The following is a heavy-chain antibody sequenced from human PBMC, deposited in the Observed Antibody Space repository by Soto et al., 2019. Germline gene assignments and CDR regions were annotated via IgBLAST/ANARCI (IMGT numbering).Heavy chain of an antibody. CDR2: ISWDGGST. CDR1: GFTFDDYA. J-gene: IGHJ6*02. CDR3: AKHPEYDILTSTGYYGMDV. Sequence: GGSLRRSCAASGFTFDDYAMHWVRQAPGKGLEWASLISWDGGSTYYGDSVKGRFTISRDSSKNSLYLQMNGLRDEDTALYYCAKHPEYDILTSTGYYGMDVWGQETTFTV. V-gene: IGHV3-43D*04. D-gene: IGHD3-9*01.